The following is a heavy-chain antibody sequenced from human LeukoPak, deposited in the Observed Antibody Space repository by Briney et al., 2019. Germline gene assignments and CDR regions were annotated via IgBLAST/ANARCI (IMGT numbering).Heavy chain of an antibody. V-gene: IGHV3-11*04. CDR3: ATSQSSVAGIVGD. CDR1: GFTFSDYF. J-gene: IGHJ4*02. CDR2: ISGSGSNK. Sequence: EGSLRLSCAASGFTFSDYFMTWIRQAPGRGLEWVSYISGSGSNKYYVDSVKGRFTISRDNAKNSLYLQMNSLRVEDTAVYYCATSQSSVAGIVGDWGQGTLVTVSS. D-gene: IGHD6-19*01.